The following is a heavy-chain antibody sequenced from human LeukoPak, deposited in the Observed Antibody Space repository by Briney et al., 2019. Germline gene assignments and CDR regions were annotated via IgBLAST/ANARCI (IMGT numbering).Heavy chain of an antibody. CDR1: GGTFSSYA. Sequence: SVKVSCKASGGTFSSYAISWVRQAPGQGLEWMGGIIPIFGTANYVQKFQGRVTITADESTSTAYMELSSLRSEDTAVYYCARVGRDYYDSSGYYFDYWGQGTLVTVSS. CDR2: IIPIFGTA. J-gene: IGHJ4*02. CDR3: ARVGRDYYDSSGYYFDY. V-gene: IGHV1-69*13. D-gene: IGHD3-22*01.